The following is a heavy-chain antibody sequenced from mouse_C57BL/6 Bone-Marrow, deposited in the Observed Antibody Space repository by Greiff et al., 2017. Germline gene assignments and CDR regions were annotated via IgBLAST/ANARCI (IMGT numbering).Heavy chain of an antibody. J-gene: IGHJ1*03. D-gene: IGHD1-1*01. CDR3: ARPVPYFDV. CDR1: GYTFTSYW. V-gene: IGHV1-55*01. Sequence: QVQLKQPGAELVKPGASVKMSCKASGYTFTSYWITWVKQRPGQGLEWIGDIYPGSGSTNYNEKFKSKATLTVDASSSTAYIQLSSRTSEDSAVYYCARPVPYFDVWGTGTTGTVSS. CDR2: IYPGSGST.